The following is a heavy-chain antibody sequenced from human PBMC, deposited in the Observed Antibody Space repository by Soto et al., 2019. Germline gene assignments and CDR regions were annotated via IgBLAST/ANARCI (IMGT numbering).Heavy chain of an antibody. Sequence: VKVSCKASGGTFSSYAISWVRQAPGQGLEWMGGIIPIFGTANYAQKFQGRVTITADKSTSTAYMELSSLRSEDTAVYYCARNDWDFYYGMDVGGQGTTVTVSS. D-gene: IGHD1-1*01. CDR3: ARNDWDFYYGMDV. V-gene: IGHV1-69*06. CDR2: IIPIFGTA. J-gene: IGHJ6*02. CDR1: GGTFSSYA.